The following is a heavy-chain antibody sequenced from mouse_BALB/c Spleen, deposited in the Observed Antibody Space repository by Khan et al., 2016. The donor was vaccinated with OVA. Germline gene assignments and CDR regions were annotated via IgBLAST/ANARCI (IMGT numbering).Heavy chain of an antibody. D-gene: IGHD1-2*01. V-gene: IGHV9-3-1*01. Sequence: QIQLVQSGPELKKPGETVKISCKASGYTFTNYGMNWVKQAPGKGLKWMGWINTYTGEPTYADDFKGRFAFSLETSASTAYLQINNLKNEDTATYFCARDCGYAYWGQGTLVTVSA. CDR2: INTYTGEP. CDR3: ARDCGYAY. CDR1: GYTFTNYG. J-gene: IGHJ3*01.